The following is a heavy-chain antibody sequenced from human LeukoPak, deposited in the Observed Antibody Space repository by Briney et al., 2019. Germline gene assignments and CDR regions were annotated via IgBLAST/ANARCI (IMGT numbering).Heavy chain of an antibody. CDR3: ASHSRWTVTRGLDY. D-gene: IGHD4-17*01. Sequence: GGSLTLSCPASGFTFSSYAMSWVRQPPGKGLEWVSAISGSGGSTYYADSVKGRFTISRDKSKNTLYLQMNSLRAEDTAVYYCASHSRWTVTRGLDYWGQGTLVTVSS. CDR2: ISGSGGST. J-gene: IGHJ4*02. CDR1: GFTFSSYA. V-gene: IGHV3-23*01.